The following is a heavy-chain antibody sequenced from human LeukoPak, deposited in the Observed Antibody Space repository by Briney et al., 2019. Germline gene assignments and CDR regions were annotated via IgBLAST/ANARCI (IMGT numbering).Heavy chain of an antibody. D-gene: IGHD3-16*01. Sequence: ASVKVSCKASGYTFTSYGISWVRQAPGQGLEWMGWISAYNGNTNYAQKLQGRVTMTTDTSTSTAYMELRSLRSDDTAVYYCARDIEVYHPLGVEDASDIWGQGTMVTVSS. CDR1: GYTFTSYG. CDR3: ARDIEVYHPLGVEDASDI. V-gene: IGHV1-18*01. J-gene: IGHJ3*02. CDR2: ISAYNGNT.